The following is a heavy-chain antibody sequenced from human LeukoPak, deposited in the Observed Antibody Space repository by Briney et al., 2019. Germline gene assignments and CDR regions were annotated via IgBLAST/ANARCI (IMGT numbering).Heavy chain of an antibody. V-gene: IGHV3-30*18. Sequence: GGSLRLSCAASGFTFSSYGMHWVRQAPGKGLEWVAVISYDGSNKYYADSVKGRFTISRDNSKNTLYLQMNSLRAEDTAVYYCAKAYGDLGEIDYWGQGTLVTVSS. CDR1: GFTFSSYG. CDR2: ISYDGSNK. J-gene: IGHJ4*02. CDR3: AKAYGDLGEIDY. D-gene: IGHD4-17*01.